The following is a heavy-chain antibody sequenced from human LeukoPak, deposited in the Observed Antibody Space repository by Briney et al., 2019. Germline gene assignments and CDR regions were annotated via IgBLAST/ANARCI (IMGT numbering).Heavy chain of an antibody. CDR1: GFTFSSYS. V-gene: IGHV3-21*01. D-gene: IGHD4-23*01. CDR2: ISSSSSYI. Sequence: GGSLRLSCAASGFTFSSYSMNWVRQAPGKGLEWVSSISSSSSYIYYADSVKGRFTISRDNAKNSLYPQMNSLRAEDTAVYYCARANYGGNSDGDYWGQGTLVTVSS. J-gene: IGHJ4*02. CDR3: ARANYGGNSDGDY.